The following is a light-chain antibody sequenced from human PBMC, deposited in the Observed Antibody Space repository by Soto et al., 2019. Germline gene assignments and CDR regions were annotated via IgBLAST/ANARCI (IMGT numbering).Light chain of an antibody. J-gene: IGKJ1*01. CDR3: KQYNRYSWT. V-gene: IGKV1-5*03. CDR2: EAS. Sequence: DIQMTQSPSTLSASVGDRVTITCRASQNVKRWLAWYQQKPGKAPSLLIYEASTLQNGVPSRFGGSGSETEFTLTINSLQPDDSATYYCKQYNRYSWTFGQGTKVDIK. CDR1: QNVKRW.